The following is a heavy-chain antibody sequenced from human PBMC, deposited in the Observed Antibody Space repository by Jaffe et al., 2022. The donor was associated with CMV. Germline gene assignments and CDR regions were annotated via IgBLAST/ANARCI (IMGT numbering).Heavy chain of an antibody. V-gene: IGHV3-7*01. Sequence: EVQLVESGGGLVQPGGSLRLSCAASGFTFSSYWMSWVRQAPGKGLEWVANIKQDGSEKYYVDSVKGRFTISRDNAKNSLYLQMNSLRAEDTAVYYCARDFVRGSSWYLYYYYGMDVWGQGTTVTVSS. CDR3: ARDFVRGSSWYLYYYYGMDV. CDR2: IKQDGSEK. CDR1: GFTFSSYW. D-gene: IGHD6-13*01. J-gene: IGHJ6*02.